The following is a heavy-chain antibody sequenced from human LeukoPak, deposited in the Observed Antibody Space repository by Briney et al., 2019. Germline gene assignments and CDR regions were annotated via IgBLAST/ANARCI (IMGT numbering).Heavy chain of an antibody. V-gene: IGHV3-23*01. CDR3: AKDSGGASDY. CDR1: GFTFSYSA. CDR2: ISSSGGST. Sequence: GGSLRLSCAASGFTFSYSAMSWVRQAPGKGLEWVSGISSSGGSTYYADSVKGRFAISRDNSKSVLFLQMNSLRAEDTAVYYCAKDSGGASDYWGQGTLVTVSS. D-gene: IGHD1-26*01. J-gene: IGHJ4*02.